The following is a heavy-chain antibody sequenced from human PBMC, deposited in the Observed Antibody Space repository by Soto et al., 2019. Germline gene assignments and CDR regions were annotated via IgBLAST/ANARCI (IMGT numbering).Heavy chain of an antibody. CDR1: GGSISSYY. CDR2: IYYSGST. CDR3: AGGRVILDV. D-gene: IGHD2-21*01. V-gene: IGHV4-59*01. Sequence: QVQLQESGPGLVKPSETLSLTCTVSGGSISSYYWSWIRQPPGKGLEWIGYIYYSGSTNYNPSLKSRVTISVDTSKNQFSLKLSSVTAADTAVYYCAGGRVILDVWGQGTTVTVSS. J-gene: IGHJ6*02.